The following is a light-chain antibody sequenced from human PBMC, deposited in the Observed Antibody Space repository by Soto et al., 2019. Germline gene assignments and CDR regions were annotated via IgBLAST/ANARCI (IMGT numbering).Light chain of an antibody. CDR3: CSYAGSNTYV. J-gene: IGLJ1*01. Sequence: QSALTQPASVSGSPGQSITISCTGTSSDIGSSNLVSWYQDHPGKAPKLIIYEATQRPSGISYRLSGSKSGNTASLTISGLQAEDEADYYCCSYAGSNTYVFGTGTKVTVL. CDR2: EAT. V-gene: IGLV2-23*01. CDR1: SSDIGSSNL.